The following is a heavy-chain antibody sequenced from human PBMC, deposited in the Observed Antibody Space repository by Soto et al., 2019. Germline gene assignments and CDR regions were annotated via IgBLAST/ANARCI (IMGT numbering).Heavy chain of an antibody. V-gene: IGHV1-8*01. CDR2: INPNSGNI. Sequence: ASVKVSCKASGTTFTSDDSNWGRQDIGHGLEWMGWINPNSGNIGYAQKFQGRVTMTRDTAIRTAYMEVSRLRSDDTAVYYCARGRASGSYYLLDYWGQGTLVTVSS. D-gene: IGHD3-10*01. CDR3: ARGRASGSYYLLDY. CDR1: GTTFTSDD. J-gene: IGHJ4*02.